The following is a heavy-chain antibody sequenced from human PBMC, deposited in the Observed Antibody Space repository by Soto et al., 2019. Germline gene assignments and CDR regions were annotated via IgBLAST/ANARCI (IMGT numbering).Heavy chain of an antibody. CDR1: GGSISSGDYY. D-gene: IGHD3-3*01. J-gene: IGHJ6*02. CDR2: IYYSGST. CDR3: ARVGVTIFGVVTMHYYGMDV. Sequence: SETLSLTCTVSGGSISSGDYYWSWIRQPPGKGLEWIGYIYYSGSTYYNPSLKSRVTISVDTSKNQFSLKLSSVTAADTAVYYCARVGVTIFGVVTMHYYGMDVWGQGTTVTVSS. V-gene: IGHV4-30-4*01.